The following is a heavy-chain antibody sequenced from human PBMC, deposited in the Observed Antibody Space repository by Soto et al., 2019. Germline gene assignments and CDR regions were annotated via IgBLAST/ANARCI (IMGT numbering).Heavy chain of an antibody. CDR1: GFTFSSYG. J-gene: IGHJ4*02. CDR2: ISYDGSNK. V-gene: IGHV3-30*18. Sequence: PGGSLRLSCAASGFTFSSYGMHWVRQAPGKGLEWVAVISYDGSNKYYADSVKGRFTISRDNSKNTLYLQMNSLRAEDTAVYYCAKVEGATTDFSFYYWGQGT. D-gene: IGHD1-26*01. CDR3: AKVEGATTDFSFYY.